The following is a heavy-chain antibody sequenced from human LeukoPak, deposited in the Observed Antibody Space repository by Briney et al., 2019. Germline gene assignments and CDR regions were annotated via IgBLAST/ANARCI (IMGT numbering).Heavy chain of an antibody. Sequence: SVKVSCKASGGTFSSYANSWVRQAPGQGLEWMGGIIPIFGTANYAQRFQGRVTITADESTSTAYMELSSLRSEDTAVYYCARAYCGGDCYSIHWFDPWGQGTLVTVSS. J-gene: IGHJ5*02. CDR3: ARAYCGGDCYSIHWFDP. CDR1: GGTFSSYA. CDR2: IIPIFGTA. D-gene: IGHD2-21*02. V-gene: IGHV1-69*01.